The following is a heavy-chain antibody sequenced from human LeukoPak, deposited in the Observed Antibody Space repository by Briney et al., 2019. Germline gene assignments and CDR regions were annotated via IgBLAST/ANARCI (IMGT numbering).Heavy chain of an antibody. J-gene: IGHJ3*02. V-gene: IGHV3-48*03. CDR1: GFTFSSYE. Sequence: PGGSLRLSCAASGFTFSSYEMTWVRQAPGKGLEWISYISASGGRRTYADSVKGRFTISRDNAKNSLYLQMNSLRAEDTAVYYCAKDRGIVGATSYAFDIWGQGTMVTVSS. CDR2: ISASGGRR. D-gene: IGHD1-26*01. CDR3: AKDRGIVGATSYAFDI.